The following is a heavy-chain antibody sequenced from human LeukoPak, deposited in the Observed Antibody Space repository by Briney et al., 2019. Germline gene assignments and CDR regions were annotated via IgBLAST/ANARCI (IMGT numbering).Heavy chain of an antibody. CDR2: IYADGAT. V-gene: IGHV3-66*02. J-gene: IGHJ5*02. CDR1: GFTVSQNY. D-gene: IGHD3-10*01. CDR3: ARDRAGTKAWVEFDP. Sequence: GGSLRLSCAASGFTVSQNYMSWVRQAPGRGLEWVSLIYADGATNYAASVKARFTIPRDNSKNKVYLEMNSLRREDTAVYYCARDRAGTKAWVEFDPWGQGTLVTVSS.